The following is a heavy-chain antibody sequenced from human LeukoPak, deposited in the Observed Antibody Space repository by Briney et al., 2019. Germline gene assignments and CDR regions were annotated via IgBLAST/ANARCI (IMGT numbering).Heavy chain of an antibody. CDR1: GFTFSSYS. CDR3: VRRNSGWYLFDY. Sequence: PGGSLRLSCAASGFTFSSYSMNWVRQAPGKGLEWVSSISSSSSYIYYGDSVKGRFTISRDNAKNSLYLQMDSLRAEDTAVYYCVRRNSGWYLFDYWGQGTLVTVSS. CDR2: ISSSSSYI. J-gene: IGHJ4*02. D-gene: IGHD6-19*01. V-gene: IGHV3-21*01.